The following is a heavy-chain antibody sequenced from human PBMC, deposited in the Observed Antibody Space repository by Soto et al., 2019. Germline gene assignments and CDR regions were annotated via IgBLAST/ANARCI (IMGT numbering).Heavy chain of an antibody. V-gene: IGHV1-8*01. D-gene: IGHD4-17*01. CDR3: ARANGDFDY. CDR2: MNPNSGGR. CDR1: GYTFTSYD. Sequence: QVQLVQSGAEVKKPGASVKVSCKASGYTFTSYDINWVRQATGQGLEWMGWMNPNSGGRGYAQKFQGRVTMTRDTSKSSAYMELSSLRSEDTAMYYCARANGDFDYWGQGTLVTVSS. J-gene: IGHJ4*02.